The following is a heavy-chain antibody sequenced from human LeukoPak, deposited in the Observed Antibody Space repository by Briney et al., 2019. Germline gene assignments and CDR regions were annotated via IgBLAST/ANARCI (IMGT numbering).Heavy chain of an antibody. CDR1: GFTFDRFT. J-gene: IGHJ6*03. D-gene: IGHD6-19*01. CDR2: INRRGHT. V-gene: IGHV3-43*01. Sequence: GGSLRLSCAASGFTFDRFTIHWVRQTPGKGLEWVSLINRRGHTFYADSVKGRFTISRDNSKNTLYLQMNSLRAEDTAVYYCAKDHQWLVPNYYMDVWGKGTTVTISS. CDR3: AKDHQWLVPNYYMDV.